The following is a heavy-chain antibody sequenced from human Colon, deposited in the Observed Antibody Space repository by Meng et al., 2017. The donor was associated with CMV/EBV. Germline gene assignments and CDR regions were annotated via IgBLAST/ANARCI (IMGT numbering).Heavy chain of an antibody. CDR2: IYHSGST. D-gene: IGHD2-2*01. CDR1: GYSISSGYY. J-gene: IGHJ6*02. Sequence: ESLKISCTVSGYSISSGYYWGWIRQPPGKGLEWIGSIYHSGSTYYNPSLKSRVTISVDTSKNQFSLKLSSVTAADTAVYYCARDLQGQLPYYYYGMDVWGQGTTVTVSS. V-gene: IGHV4-38-2*02. CDR3: ARDLQGQLPYYYYGMDV.